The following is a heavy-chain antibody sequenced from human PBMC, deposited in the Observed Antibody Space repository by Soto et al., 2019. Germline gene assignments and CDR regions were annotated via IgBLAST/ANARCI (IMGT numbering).Heavy chain of an antibody. D-gene: IGHD2-8*02. CDR2: ILVGGST. V-gene: IGHV3-23*01. Sequence: GSSLRLSCAAAGFTCSSYDMSWVRQAPGKGLEWVSTILVGGSTHYPDSVKGRFTISRENSKNTVFLQMNSLTAGDTAVYYCAKETATGGGAFDICGQGTMVTASS. CDR3: AKETATGGGAFDI. CDR1: GFTCSSYD. J-gene: IGHJ3*02.